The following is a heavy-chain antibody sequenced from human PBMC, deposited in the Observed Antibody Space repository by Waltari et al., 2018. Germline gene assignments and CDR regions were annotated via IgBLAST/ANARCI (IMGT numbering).Heavy chain of an antibody. Sequence: QVPLVQSGAAVKKPGASVTVSCKASGYTFTGYYIHWVRQAPGQGLEWMGRINPNSGGTNYAQKFQGRVTMTRDTSISTAYMELNRLRSDDTAVYYCARAYSSGIGYWGQGTLVTVSS. J-gene: IGHJ4*02. CDR2: INPNSGGT. CDR1: GYTFTGYY. V-gene: IGHV1-2*06. CDR3: ARAYSSGIGY. D-gene: IGHD6-19*01.